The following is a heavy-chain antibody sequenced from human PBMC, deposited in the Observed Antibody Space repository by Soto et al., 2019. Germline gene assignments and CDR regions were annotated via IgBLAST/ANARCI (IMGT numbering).Heavy chain of an antibody. CDR1: RFTFSDYY. Sequence: AGGSLRLSCAASRFTFSDYYMSWIRQAPGKGLEWVSYISNVGSYTHYADFVKDRFTISRDNAKNSLYLQMNSLRAEDTAVYYCARDIRDRYNSQAFDIWGQGKMVTVSS. CDR3: ARDIRDRYNSQAFDI. V-gene: IGHV3-11*06. J-gene: IGHJ3*02. D-gene: IGHD2-21*01. CDR2: ISNVGSYT.